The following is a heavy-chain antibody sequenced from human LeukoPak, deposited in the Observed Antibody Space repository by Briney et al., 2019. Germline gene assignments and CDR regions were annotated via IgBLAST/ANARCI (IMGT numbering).Heavy chain of an antibody. CDR2: INHSGST. CDR3: ARGYSYDDYYYGMDV. Sequence: PSETLSLTCAVYGGSFSGYYWSWIRQPPGKGLEWIGEINHSGSTNYNPSLKSRVTMSVDTSKNQFSLKLSSVTAADTAVYYCARGYSYDDYYYGMDVWGQGTTVTVAS. V-gene: IGHV4-34*01. J-gene: IGHJ6*02. D-gene: IGHD5-18*01. CDR1: GGSFSGYY.